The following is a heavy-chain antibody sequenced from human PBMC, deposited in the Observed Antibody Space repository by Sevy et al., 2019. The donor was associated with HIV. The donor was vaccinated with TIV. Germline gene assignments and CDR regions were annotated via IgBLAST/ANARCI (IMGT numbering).Heavy chain of an antibody. J-gene: IGHJ4*02. CDR3: AITKDYYDNSGSPFDY. V-gene: IGHV1-24*01. Sequence: ASMKVSCKVSGYTLTKLAMHWVRQAPGKGLEWMGTFDPEDGETIYVQKFQGRVTMTEDTSIDTAYMELSSLRSEDTAVFYCAITKDYYDNSGSPFDYWGQRTLVTVSS. CDR1: GYTLTKLA. CDR2: FDPEDGET. D-gene: IGHD3-22*01.